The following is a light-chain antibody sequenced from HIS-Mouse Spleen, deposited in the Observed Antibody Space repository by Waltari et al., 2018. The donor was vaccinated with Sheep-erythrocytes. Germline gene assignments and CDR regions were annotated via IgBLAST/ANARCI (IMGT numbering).Light chain of an antibody. CDR1: SRAVGSYHL. CDR3: CSYAGSSTWV. V-gene: IGLV2-23*01. CDR2: EGS. J-gene: IGLJ3*02. Sequence: QSALTQPASVSGSPGQSIPISCTGTSRAVGSYHLVPWYQQHPGKAPKLMIYEGSKRPSGVSNRFSGSKSGNTASLTISGLQAEDEADYYCCSYAGSSTWVFGGGTKLTVL.